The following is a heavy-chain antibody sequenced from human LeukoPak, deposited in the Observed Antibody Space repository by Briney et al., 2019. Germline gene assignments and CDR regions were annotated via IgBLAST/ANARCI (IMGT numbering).Heavy chain of an antibody. Sequence: GGSLRLSCAGSGFTFSSYWMSWVRQAPGKGLEWVGRIKSKTDGGTTDYAAPVKGRFTITRDDSKNTLYLQMNSLKTEDTAVYYCRRVEMATIKDYWGQGTLVTVSS. CDR1: GFTFSSYW. V-gene: IGHV3-15*01. CDR2: IKSKTDGGTT. D-gene: IGHD5-24*01. CDR3: RRVEMATIKDY. J-gene: IGHJ4*02.